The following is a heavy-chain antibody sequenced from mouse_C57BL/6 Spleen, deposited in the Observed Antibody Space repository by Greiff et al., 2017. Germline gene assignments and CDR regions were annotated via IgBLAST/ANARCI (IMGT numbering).Heavy chain of an antibody. Sequence: VQLQQSGAELVKPGASVKISCKASGYAFSSYWMNWVKQRPGKGLEWIGQIYPGDGDTNYNGKFKGKATLTADKSSSTAYMQLSSLTSEDSAVYFCARGGGNYPAWFAYWGQGTLVTVSA. V-gene: IGHV1-80*01. CDR2: IYPGDGDT. D-gene: IGHD2-1*01. J-gene: IGHJ3*01. CDR3: ARGGGNYPAWFAY. CDR1: GYAFSSYW.